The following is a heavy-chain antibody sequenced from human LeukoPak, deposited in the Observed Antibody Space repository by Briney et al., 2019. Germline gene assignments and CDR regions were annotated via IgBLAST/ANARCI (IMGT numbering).Heavy chain of an antibody. CDR2: ISYDGSNK. D-gene: IGHD4-17*01. V-gene: IGHV3-30*18. Sequence: PGGSLRLSCAASGFTFSSYWMHWVRQAPGKGLEWVAVISYDGSNKYYADSVKGRFTISRDNSKNTLYLQMNSLRAEDTAVYYCAKDSPHIDYGDSGVFDYWGQGTLVTVSS. CDR3: AKDSPHIDYGDSGVFDY. J-gene: IGHJ4*02. CDR1: GFTFSSYW.